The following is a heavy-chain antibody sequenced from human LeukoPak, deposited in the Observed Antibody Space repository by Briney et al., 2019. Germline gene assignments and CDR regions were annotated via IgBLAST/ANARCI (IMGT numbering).Heavy chain of an antibody. CDR2: IIDDGTT. CDR3: ARSPIVVFLIYLDP. J-gene: IGHJ5*02. CDR1: SGSNNRYH. Sequence: SVPLSLPCTVSSGSNNRYHWIWIRESTGEGLVWLGEIIDDGTTNYNPSIKSRVILSVDKSKSHLSLQLNSLSAADTAVYYCARSPIVVFLIYLDPWGQGTLVTVSS. V-gene: IGHV4-34*12. D-gene: IGHD2-2*01.